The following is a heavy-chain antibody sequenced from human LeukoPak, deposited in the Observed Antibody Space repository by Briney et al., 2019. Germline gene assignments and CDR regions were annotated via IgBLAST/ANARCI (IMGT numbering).Heavy chain of an antibody. V-gene: IGHV4-4*02. D-gene: IGHD6-19*01. CDR1: GGSISSSNW. CDR2: IYHSGST. CDR3: ARLEWLVRGDNNWFDP. Sequence: SETLSLTCAVSGGSISSSNWWSWVRQPPGKGLEWIGEIYHSGSTNYNPSLKSRVTISVDKSKTQFSLKLSSVTAADTAVYYCARLEWLVRGDNNWFDPWGQGTLVTVSS. J-gene: IGHJ5*02.